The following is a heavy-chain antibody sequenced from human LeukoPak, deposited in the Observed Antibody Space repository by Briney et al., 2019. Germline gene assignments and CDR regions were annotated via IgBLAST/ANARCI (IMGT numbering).Heavy chain of an antibody. D-gene: IGHD3-10*01. CDR3: ARGLWFGELLDWFDP. Sequence: ASVKVSCKASGYTFTSYGIAWVRQATGQGLEWMGWMNPNSGNTGYAQKFQGRVTMTRNTSISTAYMELSSLRSEDTAVYYCARGLWFGELLDWFDPWGQGTLVTVSS. V-gene: IGHV1-8*02. CDR2: MNPNSGNT. J-gene: IGHJ5*02. CDR1: GYTFTSYG.